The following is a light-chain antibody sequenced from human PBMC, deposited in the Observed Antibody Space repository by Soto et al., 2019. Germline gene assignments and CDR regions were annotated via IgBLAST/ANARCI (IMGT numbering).Light chain of an antibody. CDR2: DVS. J-gene: IGLJ2*01. CDR1: SSDVGGYNY. CDR3: SSYTSSSTLV. V-gene: IGLV2-14*01. Sequence: QSALTQPASVSGSPGQWITISCTGTSSDVGGYNYVAWYQQHPGKAPKLMIYDVSNRPSGVSNRFSGSKSGNTASLTISGLLSEDDADYYSSSYTSSSTLVFGGGTKLTVL.